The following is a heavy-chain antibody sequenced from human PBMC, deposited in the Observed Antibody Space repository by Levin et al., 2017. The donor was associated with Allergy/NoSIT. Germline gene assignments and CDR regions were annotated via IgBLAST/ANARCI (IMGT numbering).Heavy chain of an antibody. CDR3: SNWVTESRNFFDD. D-gene: IGHD2-21*02. CDR2: ISAGGGDT. CDR1: GFTFSNYA. Sequence: GGSLRLSCAASGFTFSNYAMTWVRQAPGRGLVWVSAISAGGGDTYYADSVKGRFTISRDNSKNTLYLQMESLRAEDTAVYYCSNWVTESRNFFDDWGQGTLVTVSS. V-gene: IGHV3-23*01. J-gene: IGHJ4*02.